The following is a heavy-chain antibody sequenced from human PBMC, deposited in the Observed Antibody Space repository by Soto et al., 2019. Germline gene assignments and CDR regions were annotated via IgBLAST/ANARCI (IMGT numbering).Heavy chain of an antibody. Sequence: EVQLVESGGGLVKPGGSLRLSCAASGFTFSNAWMNWVRQAPGKGLEWVGRIKSKTDGGTTDYAAPVKGRFTISREDSKNTLYQKMNSLKTEDTTVYYCTVTTVYYYYYYGMDVWGQGTTVTVSS. D-gene: IGHD4-17*01. CDR2: IKSKTDGGTT. CDR1: GFTFSNAW. J-gene: IGHJ6*02. CDR3: TVTTVYYYYYYGMDV. V-gene: IGHV3-15*07.